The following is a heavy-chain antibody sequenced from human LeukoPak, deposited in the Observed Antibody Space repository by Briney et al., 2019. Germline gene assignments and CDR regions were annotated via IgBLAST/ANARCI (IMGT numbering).Heavy chain of an antibody. CDR3: ARSSHYYYGSGPLHAYYFDY. J-gene: IGHJ4*02. CDR1: GYRFTSYW. V-gene: IGHV5-51*01. D-gene: IGHD3-10*01. CDR2: IYPGDSDT. Sequence: GESLKISCKGSGYRFTSYWIGWVRQKPGKSLEWMGIIYPGDSDTRNSPSLQGQVIISVDKSISTAYLQWSSLKASDTAMYYCARSSHYYYGSGPLHAYYFDYWGQGTLVTVSS.